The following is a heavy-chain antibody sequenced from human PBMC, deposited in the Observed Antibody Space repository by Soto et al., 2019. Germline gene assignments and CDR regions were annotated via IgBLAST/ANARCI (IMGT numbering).Heavy chain of an antibody. J-gene: IGHJ4*02. CDR2: ISAHNGNT. CDR3: ARGRYGDY. D-gene: IGHD1-1*01. CDR1: GYAFTTYG. Sequence: QVHLVQSGAEVKKPGASVKVSCKGSGYAFTTYGITWVRQAPGQVLEWMGWISAHNGNTNYAQKLQGRVTVTRDTSTSTAYMELRSLRSDDTAVYYCARGRYGDYWGQGALVTVSS. V-gene: IGHV1-18*01.